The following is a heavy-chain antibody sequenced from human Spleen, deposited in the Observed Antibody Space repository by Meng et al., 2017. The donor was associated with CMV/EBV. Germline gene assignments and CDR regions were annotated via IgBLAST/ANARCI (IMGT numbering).Heavy chain of an antibody. J-gene: IGHJ4*01. CDR1: GDYFNSPDYY. Sequence: LEEPAPGLVKPLQTLDIPCTVSGDYFNSPDYYWSWCSQPPATSGEWMGYINNHGSSPYNPPLKSRVTISVETTKNQFSANLSTVTAAATAVYYCSPQVASSFSGFSFDSWGHSPLVTVSS. CDR3: SPQVASSFSGFSFDS. CDR2: INNHGSS. D-gene: IGHD5-12*01. V-gene: IGHV4-30-4*01.